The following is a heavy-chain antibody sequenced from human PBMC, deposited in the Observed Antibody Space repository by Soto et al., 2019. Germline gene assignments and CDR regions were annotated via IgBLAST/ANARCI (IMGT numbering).Heavy chain of an antibody. CDR2: IDSDGSSI. D-gene: IGHD3-10*02. Sequence: PGGPLRLSCAASGFTFSNYWMHWVRQVPGKGLVWVSHIDSDGSSITYADSVRGRFTISRDNAKNTLYLQRNSLRAEDTGVYYCVREDFGRGLDHWGLGPQVTVS. V-gene: IGHV3-74*03. CDR3: VREDFGRGLDH. CDR1: GFTFSNYW. J-gene: IGHJ4*02.